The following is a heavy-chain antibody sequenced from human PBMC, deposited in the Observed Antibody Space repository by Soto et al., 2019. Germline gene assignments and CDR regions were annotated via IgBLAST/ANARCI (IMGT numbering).Heavy chain of an antibody. D-gene: IGHD4-17*01. V-gene: IGHV1-69*08. Sequence: QVQVVQSGAEVKKPGSSVKVSCKASGGYYRSYTITWVRQAPGQGLEWMGRDIAILGVVNYAQKFQGKVTFTAGKSNSTAYMELSSLRSDDTAVYYCARESVGDYPLLDYCGQGTLVTVSS. J-gene: IGHJ4*01. CDR3: ARESVGDYPLLDY. CDR1: GGYYRSYT. CDR2: DIAILGVV.